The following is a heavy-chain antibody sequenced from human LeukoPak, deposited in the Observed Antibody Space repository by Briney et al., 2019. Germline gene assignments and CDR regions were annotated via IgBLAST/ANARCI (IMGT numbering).Heavy chain of an antibody. CDR2: IYYSGST. V-gene: IGHV4-39*07. CDR1: GGSISSSSFY. CDR3: ARDLVGYCSGGSCRTDY. D-gene: IGHD2-15*01. J-gene: IGHJ4*02. Sequence: SETLSLTCTVSGGSISSSSFYWGWIRQPPGKGLKWIGSIYYSGSTYYNPSLKSRVTISVDTSKNQFSLKLSSVTAADTAVYYCARDLVGYCSGGSCRTDYWGQGTLVTVSS.